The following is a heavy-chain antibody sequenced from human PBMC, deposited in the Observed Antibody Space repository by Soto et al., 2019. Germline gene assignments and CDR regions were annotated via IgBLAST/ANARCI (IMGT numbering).Heavy chain of an antibody. J-gene: IGHJ6*02. D-gene: IGHD6-25*01. CDR3: ARVPSGWYGMDV. V-gene: IGHV6-1*01. Sequence: SQTLSLTCAISGDSVSSNSAAWNWLRQSPSRGLEWLGKTYFRSKWYNDYAVSVKSRIAINPDTSKNQFSLQLNSVTPEDTAVYFCARVPSGWYGMDVWGQGTTVTSP. CDR2: TYFRSKWYN. CDR1: GDSVSSNSAA.